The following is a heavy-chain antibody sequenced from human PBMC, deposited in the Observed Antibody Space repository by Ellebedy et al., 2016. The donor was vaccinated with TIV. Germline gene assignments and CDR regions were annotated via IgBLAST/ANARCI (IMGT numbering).Heavy chain of an antibody. D-gene: IGHD3-10*01. J-gene: IGHJ4*02. V-gene: IGHV1-69*13. CDR3: VREENYSGAGSYDPR. Sequence: AASVKVSCKASGGTLSSYGISWVRQAPGQGLEWMGEIIPIFGSVKYAQKFQGRVTITADESTSTLYMELSSLRSEDTAVYYCVREENYSGAGSYDPRWGQGTLITVSS. CDR2: IIPIFGSV. CDR1: GGTLSSYG.